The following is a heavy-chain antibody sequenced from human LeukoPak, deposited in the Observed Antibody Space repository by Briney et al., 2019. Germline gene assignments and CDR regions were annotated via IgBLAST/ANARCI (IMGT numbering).Heavy chain of an antibody. Sequence: GGSLTLSCAASGFTFSSYSMNWVRQAPGKGLEWVSSISSSSGYIYYAASVKGRFTISRDNAKNSLYLQMNSLRAEDTAVYYCASPAAGTWLGAFDIWGQGTMVTVSS. V-gene: IGHV3-21*01. CDR2: ISSSSGYI. CDR3: ASPAAGTWLGAFDI. J-gene: IGHJ3*02. D-gene: IGHD6-13*01. CDR1: GFTFSSYS.